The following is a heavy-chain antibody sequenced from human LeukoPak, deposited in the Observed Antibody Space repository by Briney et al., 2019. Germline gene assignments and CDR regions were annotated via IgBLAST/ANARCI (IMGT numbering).Heavy chain of an antibody. Sequence: ASVKVSCKASGYTFTSYAMNWVRQAPGQGLEWMGWINTNTGNPTYAQGFTGRFVFSLDTSVSTAYLQISSLKAEDTAVYYCARDLSGGSSPFYFDYWGQGTLITVSS. J-gene: IGHJ4*02. CDR3: ARDLSGGSSPFYFDY. D-gene: IGHD2-15*01. CDR2: INTNTGNP. CDR1: GYTFTSYA. V-gene: IGHV7-4-1*02.